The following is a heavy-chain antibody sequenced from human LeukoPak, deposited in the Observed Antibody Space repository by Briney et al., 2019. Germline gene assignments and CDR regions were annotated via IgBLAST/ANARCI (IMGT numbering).Heavy chain of an antibody. Sequence: SETLSLTCTVSGGSISSSSFYWGWIRQPPGKGLEWIGSIYYSGNTYYNPSLKSRVTISVDTSKNQFSLKLSSVTAADTAVYYCASHDYGDYNWFDPWGQGTLVTVSS. J-gene: IGHJ5*02. CDR2: IYYSGNT. V-gene: IGHV4-39*07. D-gene: IGHD4-17*01. CDR3: ASHDYGDYNWFDP. CDR1: GGSISSSSFY.